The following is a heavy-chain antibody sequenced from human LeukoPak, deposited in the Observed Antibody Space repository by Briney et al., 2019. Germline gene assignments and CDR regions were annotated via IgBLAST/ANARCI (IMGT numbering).Heavy chain of an antibody. CDR1: GFSFSSYG. V-gene: IGHV3-30*02. D-gene: IGHD6-19*01. Sequence: PGGSLRLSCAGPGFSFSSYGMHWVRQAPGKGLEWMAFIRSDGSNKYYADSVKGRFTISRDNSKNTLYLQMSSLRAEDTAVYYCARILDSAWGELGYWGQGTLVTVSS. J-gene: IGHJ4*02. CDR3: ARILDSAWGELGY. CDR2: IRSDGSNK.